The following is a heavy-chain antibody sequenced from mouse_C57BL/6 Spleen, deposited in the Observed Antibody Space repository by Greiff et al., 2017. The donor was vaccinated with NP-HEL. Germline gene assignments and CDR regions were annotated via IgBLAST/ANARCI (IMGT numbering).Heavy chain of an antibody. CDR2: IYPGDGDT. J-gene: IGHJ2*01. CDR3: ARERGYYFDY. V-gene: IGHV1-82*01. Sequence: QVQLQQSGPELVKPGASVKISCKASGYAFSSSWMNWVKQRPGKGLEWIGRIYPGDGDTNYNGKFKGKATLTADKSSSTAYMQLSSLTSEDSAVYFCARERGYYFDYWGQGTTRTVSS. CDR1: GYAFSSSW.